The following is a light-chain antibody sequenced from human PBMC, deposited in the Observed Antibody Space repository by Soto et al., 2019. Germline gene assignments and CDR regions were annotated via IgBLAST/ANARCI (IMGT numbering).Light chain of an antibody. CDR3: SSYTSSSIDDV. V-gene: IGLV2-14*01. J-gene: IGLJ1*01. CDR1: SSDVGGYNY. CDR2: EVS. Sequence: QSVLTQPASVSGSPGQSITISCTGISSDVGGYNYVSWYQQHPGKAPKLMIYEVSNRPSGVSNRFSGSKSGNTASLTLSGLQAEDEADYYCSSYTSSSIDDVFGTGTKLTVL.